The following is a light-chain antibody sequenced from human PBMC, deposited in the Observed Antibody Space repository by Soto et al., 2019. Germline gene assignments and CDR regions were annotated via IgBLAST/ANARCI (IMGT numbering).Light chain of an antibody. Sequence: EIVLTXSPGSLSLSXXXRATLSCRASQSVDSSFFAWYQQKPGQAPRLLIYGASNRATGIPDRFSGSGSGTDFTLTISRLEPEDFAVYYCQQYVSSVTFGQGTKVEIK. J-gene: IGKJ1*01. CDR1: QSVDSSF. CDR3: QQYVSSVT. CDR2: GAS. V-gene: IGKV3-20*01.